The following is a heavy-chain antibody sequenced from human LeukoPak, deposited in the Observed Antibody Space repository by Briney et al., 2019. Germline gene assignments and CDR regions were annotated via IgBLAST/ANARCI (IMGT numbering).Heavy chain of an antibody. D-gene: IGHD5-12*01. Sequence: PGGSLRLSCAASGFTFSSYTMNWVRQAPGKGLEWISFVSGRSDKIYYADSVKGRFTVSRDNAKNSLYLQMNSLRAEDTAVYYCARALYSGYDYYFDTWGLGTLVTVSS. CDR3: ARALYSGYDYYFDT. CDR1: GFTFSSYT. V-gene: IGHV3-48*01. CDR2: VSGRSDKI. J-gene: IGHJ4*02.